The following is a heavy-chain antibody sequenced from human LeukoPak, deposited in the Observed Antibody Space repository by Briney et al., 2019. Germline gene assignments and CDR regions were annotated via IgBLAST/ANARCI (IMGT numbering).Heavy chain of an antibody. J-gene: IGHJ5*02. Sequence: PSGTLSLTCAVSGGSISSSNWWSWVRQPPGKGLEWIGEIYHSGSTNYNPSLKSRVTISVDKSKNQFSLKLSSVTAADTAVYYCARLRRGWFGDYKNWSVPWGQGTLVTVSS. CDR3: ARLRRGWFGDYKNWSVP. D-gene: IGHD3-10*01. CDR1: GGSISSSNW. CDR2: IYHSGST. V-gene: IGHV4-4*02.